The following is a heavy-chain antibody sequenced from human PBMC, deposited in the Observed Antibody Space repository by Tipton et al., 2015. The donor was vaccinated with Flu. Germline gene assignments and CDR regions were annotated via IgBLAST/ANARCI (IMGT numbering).Heavy chain of an antibody. CDR3: ARGRGPYYYDSRDLRLSRLDNDYGLDV. D-gene: IGHD3-22*01. CDR1: GESFSGNF. CDR2: IIPGGNP. V-gene: IGHV4-34*01. J-gene: IGHJ6*02. Sequence: LRLSCAVYGESFSGNFWTWIRQPPGKGLEWIGEIIPGGNPKYNPSLKSRLTISVDTSKNQFSLKLISVTAADTAVYFCARGRGPYYYDSRDLRLSRLDNDYGLDVWGQGTTVAV.